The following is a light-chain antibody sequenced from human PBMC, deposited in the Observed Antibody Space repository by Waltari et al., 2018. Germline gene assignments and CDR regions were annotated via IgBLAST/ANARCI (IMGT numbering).Light chain of an antibody. CDR2: DVS. CDR1: SSDVGGYNY. V-gene: IGLV2-14*01. J-gene: IGLJ3*02. CDR3: CSFTSRSTWV. Sequence: QSALTQPASVSGSPGQSFTISCTGTSSDVGGYNYVSWYQQHPGKVPKLLIFDVSNRPSGVSNRFSGPKSGNTASLTISGLQAEDESDYYCCSFTSRSTWVFGGGTKLTVL.